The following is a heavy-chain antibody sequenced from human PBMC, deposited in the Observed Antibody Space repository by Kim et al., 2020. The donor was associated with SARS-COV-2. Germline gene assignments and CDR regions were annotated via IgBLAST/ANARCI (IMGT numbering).Heavy chain of an antibody. CDR2: ISYDGSNK. CDR3: AKGRCSGWFRFDY. D-gene: IGHD6-19*01. CDR1: GFTFSSYG. J-gene: IGHJ4*02. V-gene: IGHV3-30*18. Sequence: GGSLRLSCAASGFTFSSYGMHWVRQAPGKGLEWVAVISYDGSNKYYADSVKGRFTISRDNSKNTLYLQMNSLRAEDTAVYYCAKGRCSGWFRFDYWGQGTLVTVSS.